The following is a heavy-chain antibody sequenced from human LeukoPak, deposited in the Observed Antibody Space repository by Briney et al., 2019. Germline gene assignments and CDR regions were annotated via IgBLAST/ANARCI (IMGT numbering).Heavy chain of an antibody. CDR1: GFTFSSYS. V-gene: IGHV3-21*01. Sequence: NSGGSLRLSCAASGFTFSSYSMNWVRQAPGKGLEWVSSISSSSSYIYYADSVKGRFTISRDNAKNSLYLQMNSLRAEDTAVYYCARDGLVRGAFDIWGQGTMVTVSS. CDR3: ARDGLVRGAFDI. CDR2: ISSSSSYI. D-gene: IGHD6-13*01. J-gene: IGHJ3*02.